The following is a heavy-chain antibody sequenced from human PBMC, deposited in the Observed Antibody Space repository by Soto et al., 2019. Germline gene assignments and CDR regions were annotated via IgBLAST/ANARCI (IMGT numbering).Heavy chain of an antibody. CDR2: IYYSGST. CDR3: VRHIWFGELSWFDP. Sequence: PSETLSLTCTVSGGSISSYYWSWIRQPPGKGLEWIGYIYYSGSTNYNPSLKSRVTISVDTSKNQFSLKLSSVTAADTAVYYCVRHIWFGELSWFDPWGQGTLVTVSS. J-gene: IGHJ5*02. D-gene: IGHD3-10*01. V-gene: IGHV4-59*01. CDR1: GGSISSYY.